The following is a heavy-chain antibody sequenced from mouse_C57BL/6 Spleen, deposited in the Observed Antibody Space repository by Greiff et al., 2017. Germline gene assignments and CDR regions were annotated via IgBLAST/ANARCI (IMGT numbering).Heavy chain of an antibody. D-gene: IGHD1-1*01. CDR3: AREGHLRSVDY. CDR1: GFTFSDYY. Sequence: EVQLVESEGGLVQPGSSMKLSCTASGFTFSDYYMAWVRQVPEKGLEWVANINYDGSSTYYLDSLKSRFIISRDNAKNILYLQMSSLKSEDTATYYCAREGHLRSVDYWGQGTSVTVSS. J-gene: IGHJ4*01. CDR2: INYDGSST. V-gene: IGHV5-16*01.